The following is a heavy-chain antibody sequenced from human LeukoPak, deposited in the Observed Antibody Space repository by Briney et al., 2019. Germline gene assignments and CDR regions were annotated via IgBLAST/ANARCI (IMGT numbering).Heavy chain of an antibody. CDR1: GFTFSSYG. J-gene: IGHJ4*02. V-gene: IGHV3-33*06. CDR2: IWYDGSNK. D-gene: IGHD3-22*01. CDR3: AKEPYYYDSSGYYDY. Sequence: PGGSLRLSCAASGFTFSSYGMHWVRQAPGKGLEWVAVIWYDGSNKYYADSVKGRFTISRDNSKNTLYLQMNSLRAEGTAVYYCAKEPYYYDSSGYYDYWGQGTLVTVSS.